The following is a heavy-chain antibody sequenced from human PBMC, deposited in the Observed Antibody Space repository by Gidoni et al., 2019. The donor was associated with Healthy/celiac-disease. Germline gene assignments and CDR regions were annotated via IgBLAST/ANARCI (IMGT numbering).Heavy chain of an antibody. CDR3: ARGRAAAGMVGFVDYFDY. V-gene: IGHV3-33*01. CDR2: IWYDGSNK. Sequence: QVQLVESGGGVVQPGRSLRLSCAASGFTFSSYGMHWVRQAPGKGLEWVAVIWYDGSNKYYADSVKGRFTISRDNSKNTLYLQMNSLRAEDTAVYYCARGRAAAGMVGFVDYFDYWGQGTLVTVSS. D-gene: IGHD6-13*01. CDR1: GFTFSSYG. J-gene: IGHJ4*02.